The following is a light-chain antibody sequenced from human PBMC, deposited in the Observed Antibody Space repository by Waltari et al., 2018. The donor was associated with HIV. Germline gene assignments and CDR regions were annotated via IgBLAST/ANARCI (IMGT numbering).Light chain of an antibody. J-gene: IGKJ1*01. V-gene: IGKV4-1*01. Sequence: DIVMTQSPDSLAVSLGERATINCKSSQSLLYRSNNENFLAWYQQKPGQPPKLLIYWASTRDSGVPDRFSGSGSATDFSLTISSLQAEDVAVYYCQQDYSSPRRCVQGTKVEIK. CDR1: QSLLYRSNNENF. CDR3: QQDYSSPRR. CDR2: WAS.